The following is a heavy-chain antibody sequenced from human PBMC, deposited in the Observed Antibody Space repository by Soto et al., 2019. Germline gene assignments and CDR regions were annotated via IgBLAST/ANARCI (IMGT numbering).Heavy chain of an antibody. CDR1: GGSFSGYY. J-gene: IGHJ1*01. CDR3: AREVLGGNYRRYCSSTSCYRASYFQH. V-gene: IGHV4-34*01. Sequence: SETLSLTCAVYGGSFSGYYWSWIRQPPGKGLEWIGEINHSGSTNYNPSLKSRVTISVDTSKNQFSLKLSSVTAADTAVYYCAREVLGGNYRRYCSSTSCYRASYFQHWGQGTLVTVSS. D-gene: IGHD2-2*01. CDR2: INHSGST.